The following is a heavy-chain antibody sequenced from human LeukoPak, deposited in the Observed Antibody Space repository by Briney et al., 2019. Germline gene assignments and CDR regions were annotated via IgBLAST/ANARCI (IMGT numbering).Heavy chain of an antibody. J-gene: IGHJ4*02. D-gene: IGHD3-22*01. CDR2: ISSNGGST. V-gene: IGHV3-64*01. CDR1: GFTFSSYA. CDR3: AKYDSSGYYYGAAFDY. Sequence: GGSLRLSCAASGFTFSSYAMHWVRQAPGKGLEYVSAISSNGGSTYYANSVKGRFTISRDNSKNTLYLQMNSLRAEDTAVYYCAKYDSSGYYYGAAFDYWGQGTLVTVSS.